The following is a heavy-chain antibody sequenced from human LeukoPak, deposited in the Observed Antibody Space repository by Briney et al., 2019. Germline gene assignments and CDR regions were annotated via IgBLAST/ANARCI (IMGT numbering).Heavy chain of an antibody. CDR3: ARDSPYTMIVGWYYYYGMDV. CDR1: GYTLTELS. V-gene: IGHV1-24*01. CDR2: FDPEDGET. J-gene: IGHJ6*02. Sequence: ASVKVSCKVSGYTLTELSMHWVRQAPGKGLEWMGGFDPEDGETIYAQKFQGRVTMTEDTSTDTAYMELSSLRSEDTAVYYCARDSPYTMIVGWYYYYGMDVWGQGTTVTVSS. D-gene: IGHD3-22*01.